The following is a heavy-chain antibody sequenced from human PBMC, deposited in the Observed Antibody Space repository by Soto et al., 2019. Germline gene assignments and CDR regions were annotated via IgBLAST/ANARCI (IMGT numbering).Heavy chain of an antibody. Sequence: LCGGSISKFYWSWIRKTAGKGLEWMGRVYATGTTDYNPSLRSRVAMSVDISRKTFSLRLTSVTAADTGMYYCVRDGSKTLRAWFDPWGQGKLVTVSS. D-gene: IGHD4-17*01. J-gene: IGHJ5*02. CDR1: GGSISKFY. V-gene: IGHV4-4*07. CDR2: VYATGTT. CDR3: VRDGSKTLRAWFDP.